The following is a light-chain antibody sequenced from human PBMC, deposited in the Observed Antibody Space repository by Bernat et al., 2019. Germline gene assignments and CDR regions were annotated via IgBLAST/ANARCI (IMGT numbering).Light chain of an antibody. CDR3: SSYTSSSPYV. Sequence: SALTQPASVSGSPGQSITISCTGTSSDVGGYNYVSWYQQHPGKAPKLMIYDVSNRPSGVSNRFSGSKSGNTASLTISGLQAEDEADYYCSSYTSSSPYVFGTGTKVTGL. CDR2: DVS. CDR1: SSDVGGYNY. J-gene: IGLJ1*01. V-gene: IGLV2-14*01.